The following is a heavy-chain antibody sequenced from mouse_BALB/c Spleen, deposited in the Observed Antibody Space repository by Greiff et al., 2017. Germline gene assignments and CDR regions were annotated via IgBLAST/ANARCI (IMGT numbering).Heavy chain of an antibody. Sequence: EVNVVESGGGLVQPGGSLRLSCATSGFTFTDYYMSWVRQPPGKALEWLGFIRNKANGYTTEYSASVKGRFTISRDNSQSILYLQMNTLRAEDSATYYCARLYGNYWYFDVWGAGTTVTVSS. J-gene: IGHJ1*01. CDR1: GFTFTDYY. V-gene: IGHV7-3*02. CDR3: ARLYGNYWYFDV. CDR2: IRNKANGYTT. D-gene: IGHD2-1*01.